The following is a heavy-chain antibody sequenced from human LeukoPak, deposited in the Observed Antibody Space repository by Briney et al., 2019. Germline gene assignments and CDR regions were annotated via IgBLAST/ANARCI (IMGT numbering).Heavy chain of an antibody. J-gene: IGHJ4*02. CDR3: ARLPLGAFGEVLNFDL. D-gene: IGHD3-10*01. V-gene: IGHV4-34*01. Sequence: SETLSLTCDVHGEFFSGFYWSWIRQSPGKGLEWIGDINHSGTTKYNPSLKSRVTLLMDTSKNHFSLKVNSVTAADTAVYYCARLPLGAFGEVLNFDLWGQGTVVTVSS. CDR2: INHSGTT. CDR1: GEFFSGFY.